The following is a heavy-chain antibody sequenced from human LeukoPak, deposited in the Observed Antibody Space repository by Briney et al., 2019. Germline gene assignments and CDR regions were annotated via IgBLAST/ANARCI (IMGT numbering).Heavy chain of an antibody. CDR2: INTNTGNP. D-gene: IGHD3-22*01. Sequence: ASVKVSCKASGYTFTSYAMNWVRQAPGQGLEWMGWINTNTGNPTYAQGFTGRFVFSLDTSVSTAYLQISSLKAEDTAVYYCARALQYYYDSSGYFFHYYYGMDVWGQGTTVTVSS. CDR3: ARALQYYYDSSGYFFHYYYGMDV. J-gene: IGHJ6*02. CDR1: GYTFTSYA. V-gene: IGHV7-4-1*02.